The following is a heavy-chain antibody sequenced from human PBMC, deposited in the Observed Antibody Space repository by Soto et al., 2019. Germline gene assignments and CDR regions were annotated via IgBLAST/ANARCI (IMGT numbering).Heavy chain of an antibody. D-gene: IGHD6-19*01. V-gene: IGHV3-23*01. CDR2: APGSGGSS. Sequence: GGSLRLCCAASGFTFKSYAMNGVRQAPGKGLEWVASAPGSGGSSYYADSVKGRFTISRDNSKNTLYLDLNSLKAEDTAMYYCARGGSTGWFYFDFWGQGTQVTVSS. CDR1: GFTFKSYA. J-gene: IGHJ4*02. CDR3: ARGGSTGWFYFDF.